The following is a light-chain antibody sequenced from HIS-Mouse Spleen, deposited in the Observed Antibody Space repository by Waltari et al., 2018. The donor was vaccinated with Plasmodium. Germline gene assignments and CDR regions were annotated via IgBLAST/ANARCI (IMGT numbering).Light chain of an antibody. Sequence: DIQMTQSPSTLSASVGDRVTITCRASQSISSWLAWYQQKPGKAPKLLIYKASSLESGVPSRFSGSGSGTEFTLTISSLQPDDFATYYCQQYGSSSWTFGQGTKVEI. J-gene: IGKJ1*01. CDR1: QSISSW. CDR3: QQYGSSSWT. V-gene: IGKV1-5*03. CDR2: KAS.